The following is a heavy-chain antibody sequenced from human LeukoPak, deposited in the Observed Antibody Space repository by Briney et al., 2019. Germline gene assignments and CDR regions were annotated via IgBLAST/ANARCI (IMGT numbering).Heavy chain of an antibody. CDR2: ISSSSSYI. CDR3: AREADGIYDFWSGYYSQPSDY. Sequence: PGGSLRLSCAASGFTFSSYSMNWVRQAPGKGLEWVSSISSSSSYIYYADSVKGRFTISRDNAKNSLYLQMNSLRAEDTAVYYCAREADGIYDFWSGYYSQPSDYWGQGTLVTVSS. J-gene: IGHJ4*02. CDR1: GFTFSSYS. V-gene: IGHV3-21*01. D-gene: IGHD3-3*01.